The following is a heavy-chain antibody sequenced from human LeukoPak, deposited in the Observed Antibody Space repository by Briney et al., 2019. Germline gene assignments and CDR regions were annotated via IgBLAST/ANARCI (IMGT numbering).Heavy chain of an antibody. CDR1: GFTFSSYA. D-gene: IGHD2-2*01. CDR3: AKHPAAMDGGYYYYYGMDV. Sequence: GGSLRLSCAASGFTFSSYAMSWVRQAPGKGLEWVSAISGSGGSTYYADSVKGRFTISRDNSKNTLYLQMNSLRAEDTAVYYFAKHPAAMDGGYYYYYGMDVWGKGTTVTVSS. V-gene: IGHV3-23*01. CDR2: ISGSGGST. J-gene: IGHJ6*04.